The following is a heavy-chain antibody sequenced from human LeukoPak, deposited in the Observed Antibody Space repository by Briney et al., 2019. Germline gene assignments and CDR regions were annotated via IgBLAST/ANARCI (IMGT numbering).Heavy chain of an antibody. V-gene: IGHV1-18*01. CDR2: ISAYNGNT. Sequence: ASVKVSCKASGYTFTSYGISWVRQAPGQGLEWVGWISAYNGNTNYAQKLQGRVTMTTDTSTSTAYMELRSLRSDDTAVYYCARDQAYYDSSGYPGAAFDIWGQGTMVTVSS. J-gene: IGHJ3*02. CDR3: ARDQAYYDSSGYPGAAFDI. D-gene: IGHD3-22*01. CDR1: GYTFTSYG.